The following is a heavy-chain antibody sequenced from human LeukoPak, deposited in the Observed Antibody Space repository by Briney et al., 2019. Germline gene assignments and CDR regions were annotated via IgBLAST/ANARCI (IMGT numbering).Heavy chain of an antibody. CDR3: ARESVVAGTRH. D-gene: IGHD6-19*01. V-gene: IGHV4-34*01. CDR1: GGSFSGYY. Sequence: SETLSLTCAVYGGSFSGYYWSWIRQPPGKGLEWIGEIYHSGSTNYNPSLKSRVTISVDKSKNQFSLKLSSVTAADTAVYYCARESVVAGTRHWGQGTLVTVSS. J-gene: IGHJ1*01. CDR2: IYHSGST.